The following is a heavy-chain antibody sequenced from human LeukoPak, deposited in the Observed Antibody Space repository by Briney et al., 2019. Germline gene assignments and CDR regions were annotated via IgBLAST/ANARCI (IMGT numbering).Heavy chain of an antibody. Sequence: SVKVSCKASGGTFSSYAISWVRQAPGQGLEWMRRIIPILGIANYAQKFQGRVTITADKSTSTAYMELSSLRSEDTAVYYCARRYSCGHQGSGAFDIWGQGTMVTVSS. V-gene: IGHV1-69*04. J-gene: IGHJ3*02. CDR2: IIPILGIA. D-gene: IGHD6-19*01. CDR3: ARRYSCGHQGSGAFDI. CDR1: GGTFSSYA.